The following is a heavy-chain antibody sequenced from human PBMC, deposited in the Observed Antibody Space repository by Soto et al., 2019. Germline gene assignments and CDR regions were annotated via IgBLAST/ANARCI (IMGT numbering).Heavy chain of an antibody. D-gene: IGHD1-26*01. CDR3: ARARMYSGAYHDY. V-gene: IGHV1-18*04. CDR1: GYTFNNFG. CDR2: ITPYNGNA. Sequence: ASVKVSCKASGYTFNNFGINWVRQAPGQGLEWMGWITPYNGNANYAQKHQDRLTITTDTSTNTAYLELRSLRSDDTAVYFCARARMYSGAYHDYWGQGTLVTVSS. J-gene: IGHJ4*02.